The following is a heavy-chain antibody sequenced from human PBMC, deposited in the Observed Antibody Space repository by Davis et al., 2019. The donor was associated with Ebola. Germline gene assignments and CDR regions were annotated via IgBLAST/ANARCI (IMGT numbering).Heavy chain of an antibody. CDR2: ISAYNGKT. V-gene: IGHV1-18*01. J-gene: IGHJ6*02. Sequence: ASVKVSCKASGYTFTSYGISWVRQAPGQGLEWMGWISAYNGKTNYAQKLQGRVTITTDTSTSTAYMELKSLRSDDTAVYYCAIGYCSGGSSCGMDVWGQGTTVTVSS. CDR1: GYTFTSYG. CDR3: AIGYCSGGSSCGMDV. D-gene: IGHD2-15*01.